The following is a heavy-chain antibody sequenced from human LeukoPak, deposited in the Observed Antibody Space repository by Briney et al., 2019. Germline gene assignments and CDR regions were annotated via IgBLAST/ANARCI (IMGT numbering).Heavy chain of an antibody. D-gene: IGHD3-10*01. CDR3: AKVGGLGSFYRNPYFAY. V-gene: IGHV3-9*01. CDR2: ISWNSDTI. Sequence: GRSLRLSCAAAGFTFGDYAMHWVRQPPGKGLEWVSGISWNSDTIGYADSVKGRFIISRDTAKNSLYLQMNSLRPEDTALYYCAKVGGLGSFYRNPYFAYWGRGTLVTVSS. J-gene: IGHJ4*02. CDR1: GFTFGDYA.